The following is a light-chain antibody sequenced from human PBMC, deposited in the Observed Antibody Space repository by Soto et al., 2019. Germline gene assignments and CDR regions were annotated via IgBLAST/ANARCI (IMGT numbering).Light chain of an antibody. V-gene: IGLV2-14*01. CDR2: EVT. Sequence: QSVLTQPASVSGSPGQSITISCTGSRSDIGSYDFVSWYQQLPGKAPKLIIYEVTHRHSGVSHRFSGSKSGRTASLPISGLQAEDEADYYCSSYTTSTTSVFGTGTKLTVL. CDR3: SSYTTSTTSV. CDR1: RSDIGSYDF. J-gene: IGLJ1*01.